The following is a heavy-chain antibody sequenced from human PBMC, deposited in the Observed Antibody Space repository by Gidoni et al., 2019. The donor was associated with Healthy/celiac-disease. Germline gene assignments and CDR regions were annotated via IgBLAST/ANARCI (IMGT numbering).Heavy chain of an antibody. CDR2: IRSKANSYAT. Sequence: EVQLVESGGGLVQPGGSLTLSCAASGFTFSGSSMHWVRQASGKGLEWVGRIRSKANSYATAYAASVKGRFTISRDDSKNTAYLQMNSLKTEDTAVYYCTRLPVVDIDYYYYGMDVWGQGTTVTVSS. J-gene: IGHJ6*02. D-gene: IGHD2-15*01. V-gene: IGHV3-73*02. CDR1: GFTFSGSS. CDR3: TRLPVVDIDYYYYGMDV.